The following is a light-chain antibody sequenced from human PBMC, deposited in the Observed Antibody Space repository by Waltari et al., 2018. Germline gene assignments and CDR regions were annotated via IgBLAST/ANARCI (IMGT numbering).Light chain of an antibody. Sequence: DIVMTQSPDSLAVSLGERATINCKSRQSVLSSSNSKNYLAWYQQKPGQPPKLLIYWASTRESGVPDRFSGRGSGTHFTLTISTLQAEDVAIYFCQQYYSTPLLTFGGGTKVEIK. CDR3: QQYYSTPLLT. J-gene: IGKJ4*01. CDR2: WAS. V-gene: IGKV4-1*01. CDR1: QSVLSSSNSKNY.